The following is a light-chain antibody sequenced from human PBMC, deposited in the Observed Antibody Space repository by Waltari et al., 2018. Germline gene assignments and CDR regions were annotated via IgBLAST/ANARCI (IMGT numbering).Light chain of an antibody. CDR3: QQYALSPFT. CDR2: RAS. Sequence: EIVLTQSPDTLSVSPGERATLYCRANQTVNNNFLAWYQQRPGQAPRLLFLRASTRATGVPDRFSGSGSGADFTLTISRLEPEDSAVYSCQQYALSPFTFGPGTKV. J-gene: IGKJ3*01. V-gene: IGKV3-20*01. CDR1: QTVNNNF.